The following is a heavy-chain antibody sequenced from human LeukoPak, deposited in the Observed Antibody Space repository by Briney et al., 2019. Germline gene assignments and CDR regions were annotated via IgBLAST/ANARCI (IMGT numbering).Heavy chain of an antibody. CDR3: ARGPGYSYGYDY. V-gene: IGHV3-21*01. D-gene: IGHD5-18*01. CDR2: ISSSSSYI. Sequence: GGSLRLSCAASGLTFSSYSMNWVRQAPGKGLEWVSSISSSSSYIYYADSVKGRFTISRDNAKNSLYLQMNSLRAEDTAVYYCARGPGYSYGYDYWGQGTLVTVSS. J-gene: IGHJ4*02. CDR1: GLTFSSYS.